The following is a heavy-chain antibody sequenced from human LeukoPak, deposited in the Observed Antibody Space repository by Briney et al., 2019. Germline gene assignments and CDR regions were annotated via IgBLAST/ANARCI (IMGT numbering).Heavy chain of an antibody. D-gene: IGHD3-22*01. CDR3: ARGGYYDSSGYGTREFDY. CDR2: INSDGSST. J-gene: IGHJ4*02. V-gene: IGHV3-74*01. CDR1: GFTFSSYW. Sequence: PGGSLRLSCAASGFTFSSYWMHWVRQAPGKGLVWVSRINSDGSSTSYADSVKGRFTISRDNAKNTLYLQMNSLRAEDTAVYYCARGGYYDSSGYGTREFDYWGQGTLVTVSS.